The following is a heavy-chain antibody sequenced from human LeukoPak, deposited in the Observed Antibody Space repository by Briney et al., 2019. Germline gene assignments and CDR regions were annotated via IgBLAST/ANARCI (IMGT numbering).Heavy chain of an antibody. Sequence: GGSLRLSCAASGFTFSSYWMSWVRQAPGKGLEWVANIKQDGSEKYYVDSVKGRFTISRDNAKNSLYLQMNSLRAEDTAVYYCARDIRFYGNAFDIWGQGTMVTVSS. CDR3: ARDIRFYGNAFDI. D-gene: IGHD3-3*01. CDR1: GFTFSSYW. J-gene: IGHJ3*02. CDR2: IKQDGSEK. V-gene: IGHV3-7*01.